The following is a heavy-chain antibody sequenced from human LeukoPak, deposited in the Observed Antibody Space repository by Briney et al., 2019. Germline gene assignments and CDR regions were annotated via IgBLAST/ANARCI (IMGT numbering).Heavy chain of an antibody. D-gene: IGHD3-9*01. CDR1: GLTFSSYW. CDR3: ASILTDTAFDP. J-gene: IGHJ5*02. CDR2: IKQDGSEK. V-gene: IGHV3-7*01. Sequence: PGGSLRLSCAASGLTFSSYWMSWARQAPGKGLEWVANIKQDGSEKYYVDSVKGRFTISRDNAKNSLYLQMNSLRAEDTAVYYCASILTDTAFDPWGQGTLVTVSS.